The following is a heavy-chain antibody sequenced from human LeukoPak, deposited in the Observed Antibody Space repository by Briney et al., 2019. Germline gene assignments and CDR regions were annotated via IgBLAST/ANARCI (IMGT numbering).Heavy chain of an antibody. J-gene: IGHJ5*02. D-gene: IGHD6-19*01. Sequence: SETLSLTCTVSGGSTSSSSYYWGWIRQPPGKGLEWIGSIYYSGSTYYNPSLKSRVTISVDTSKNQFSLKLSSVTAADTAVYYCARVGSGPTLNYNWFDPWGQGTLVTVSS. CDR1: GGSTSSSSYY. V-gene: IGHV4-39*07. CDR2: IYYSGST. CDR3: ARVGSGPTLNYNWFDP.